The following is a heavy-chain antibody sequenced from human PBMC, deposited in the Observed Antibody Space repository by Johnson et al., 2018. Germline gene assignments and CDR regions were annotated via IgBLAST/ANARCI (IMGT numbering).Heavy chain of an antibody. V-gene: IGHV3-30*18. CDR1: GFTFSSYG. Sequence: QVQLVQSGGGVVQXGRSLRLSCAASGFTFSSYGMHWVRQAPGKGLEWVAVISYDGGNKYYADPVKGRFTISRDNSNNTLYLQTKSLRAEDTAVYFCAKSFRITPDGFDIWGQGTMVTVSS. D-gene: IGHD1-14*01. CDR2: ISYDGGNK. CDR3: AKSFRITPDGFDI. J-gene: IGHJ3*02.